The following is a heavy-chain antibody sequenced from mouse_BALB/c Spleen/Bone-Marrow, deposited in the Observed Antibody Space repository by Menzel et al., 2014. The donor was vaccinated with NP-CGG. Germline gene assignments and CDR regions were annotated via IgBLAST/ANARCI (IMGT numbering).Heavy chain of an antibody. CDR3: AGGGISVDY. V-gene: IGHV1-80*01. J-gene: IGHJ2*01. CDR1: GYAFSVYW. CDR2: IYPGDGDT. Sequence: VKLMESGAELVRTGSSVKISCKASGYAFSVYWMNWVKQRPGQGLEWIGQIYPGDGDTNYNGKFKGRATLTADKSSNTAYMQLSSLTSEDSAVYFCAGGGISVDYWGQGTTLTVSS.